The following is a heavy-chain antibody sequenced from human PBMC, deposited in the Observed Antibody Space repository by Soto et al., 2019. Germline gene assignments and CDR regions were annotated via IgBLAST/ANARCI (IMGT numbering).Heavy chain of an antibody. Sequence: PSETLSLTCTVSGGSISISSYYWCWIRHPPGKGLEWIGSIYYSGSTYYNPSLKSRVTISVDTSKNQFSLKLSSVTAADTAVYYCAKGGSGSYSNAFDIWGQGTMVTVS. CDR3: AKGGSGSYSNAFDI. CDR1: GGSISISSYY. V-gene: IGHV4-39*01. CDR2: IYYSGST. D-gene: IGHD3-10*01. J-gene: IGHJ3*02.